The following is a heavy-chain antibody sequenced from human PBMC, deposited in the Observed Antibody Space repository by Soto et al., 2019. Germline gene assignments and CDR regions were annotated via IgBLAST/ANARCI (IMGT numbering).Heavy chain of an antibody. CDR3: ARSYYDSTGFAVDP. CDR2: MYFGGSF. J-gene: IGHJ5*02. Sequence: QMQLQASGPGLVKPSETLSLTCNVSGASVSHGYWSWIRQPPGKGLEWIGFMYFGGSFNYNPSLTRRATKSVETSKNQCSMKLTSVTASATAVYYCARSYYDSTGFAVDPWGQGTLVTVSS. D-gene: IGHD3-22*01. CDR1: GASVSHGY. V-gene: IGHV4-59*02.